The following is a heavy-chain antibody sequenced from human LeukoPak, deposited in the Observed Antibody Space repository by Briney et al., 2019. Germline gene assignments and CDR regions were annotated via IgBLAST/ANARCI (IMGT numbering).Heavy chain of an antibody. Sequence: LGTPSLPLTLSCGPLSSFYWGLVRQPPGKGLGWGGDIYYSGSTNYNPSLKSRVTISVDTSKNQFSLKLSSVTAADTAVYYCARQEVAAAWRAFDIWGQGTMVTVSS. V-gene: IGHV4-59*08. CDR2: IYYSGST. J-gene: IGHJ3*02. CDR3: ARQEVAAAWRAFDI. D-gene: IGHD6-13*01. CDR1: CGPLSSFY.